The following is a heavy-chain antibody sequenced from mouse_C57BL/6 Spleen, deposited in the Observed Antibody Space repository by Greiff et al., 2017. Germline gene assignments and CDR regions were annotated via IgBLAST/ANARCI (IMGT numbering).Heavy chain of an antibody. V-gene: IGHV5-4*01. CDR3: ARDRTIVTSMDY. CDR1: GFTFSSYA. J-gene: IGHJ4*01. CDR2: ISDGGSYT. Sequence: EVKLMESGGGLVKPGGSLKLSCAASGFTFSSYAMSWVRQTPEKRLEWVATISDGGSYTYYPDNVKGRFTISRDNAKNNLYLQMSHLKSEDTAMYYCARDRTIVTSMDYWGKGTSVTVSS. D-gene: IGHD2-5*01.